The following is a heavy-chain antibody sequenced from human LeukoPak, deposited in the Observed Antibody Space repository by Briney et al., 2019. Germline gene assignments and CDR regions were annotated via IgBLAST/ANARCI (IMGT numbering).Heavy chain of an antibody. CDR3: ARDRGQSSGWGYYYYYMDV. CDR1: GGSISSYY. Sequence: SETLSLTCTVSGGSISSYYWSWIRQPAGKGLEWIGRIYTSGSTNYNPSLKGRVTMSVDTSKNQFSLKLSSVTAAGTAVYYCARDRGQSSGWGYYYYYMDVWGKGTTVTVSS. V-gene: IGHV4-4*07. D-gene: IGHD6-19*01. CDR2: IYTSGST. J-gene: IGHJ6*03.